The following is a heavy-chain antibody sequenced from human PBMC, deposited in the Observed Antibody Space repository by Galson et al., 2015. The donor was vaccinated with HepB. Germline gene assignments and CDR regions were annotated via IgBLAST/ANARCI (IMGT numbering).Heavy chain of an antibody. CDR1: GYRFSSNW. D-gene: IGHD4-17*01. V-gene: IGHV5-51*01. CDR2: IFPGDSDT. J-gene: IGHJ5*02. CDR3: ARHPNLRHHGDYAFA. Sequence: QSGAEVKKPGESLKISCEGSGYRFSSNWIVWVRQMPGKGLECMGIIFPGDSDTRYSPSFEGQVTISADKSINTAYLQWSSLKTSDTAIYYCARHPNLRHHGDYAFAWGQGTLVTVSS.